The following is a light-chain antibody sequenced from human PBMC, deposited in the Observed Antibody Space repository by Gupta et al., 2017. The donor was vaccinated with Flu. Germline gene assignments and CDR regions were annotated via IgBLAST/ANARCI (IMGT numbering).Light chain of an antibody. CDR3: QQLYSTVYS. V-gene: IGKV1-39*01. J-gene: IGKJ2*03. CDR1: QTISSC. CDR2: AAS. Sequence: DIQMTQSPSSLSASVGDRVTITCRAVQTISSCLNWYQQKPGNAPKLLIYAASRLQSGVPSRFSGGGSGTDFTLNISSLQPEDAATDYCQQLYSTVYSLGQGTKLEIK.